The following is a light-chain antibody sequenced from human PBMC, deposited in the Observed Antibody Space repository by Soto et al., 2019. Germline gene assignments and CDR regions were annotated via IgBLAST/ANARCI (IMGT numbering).Light chain of an antibody. Sequence: EIVLTQSPGTLSLSTGERATLSCRARQSVSSSYLAWYQQKPGQAPRLLIYGASSRATGIPDRFSGSGSGTDFTLSISRLEPEDFAVYYCQQYGSSPMTFGQGTKVEIK. J-gene: IGKJ1*01. CDR1: QSVSSSY. V-gene: IGKV3-20*01. CDR2: GAS. CDR3: QQYGSSPMT.